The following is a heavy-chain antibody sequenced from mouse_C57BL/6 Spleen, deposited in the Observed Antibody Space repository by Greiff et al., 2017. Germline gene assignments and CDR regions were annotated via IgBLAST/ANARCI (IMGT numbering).Heavy chain of an antibody. Sequence: VQLQQPGAELVKPGASVKLSCKASGYTFTSYWMHWVKQRPGRGLEWIGMIDPNSGGTKYNEKFKSKATLTVDKPSSTAYMQLSSLTSEDSAVYYCARPHYYGSSYGYFDVWGTGTTVTVSS. D-gene: IGHD1-1*01. CDR3: ARPHYYGSSYGYFDV. CDR1: GYTFTSYW. J-gene: IGHJ1*03. V-gene: IGHV1-72*01. CDR2: IDPNSGGT.